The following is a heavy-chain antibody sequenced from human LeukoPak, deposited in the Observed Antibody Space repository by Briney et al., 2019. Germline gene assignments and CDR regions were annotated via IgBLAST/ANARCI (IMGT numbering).Heavy chain of an antibody. CDR1: GGSISSSSYY. D-gene: IGHD1-26*01. J-gene: IGHJ5*02. CDR2: IYYSGST. CDR3: ARDLKPSGSYLRWVVNEHGWFDP. V-gene: IGHV4-39*07. Sequence: SETLSLTCTVSGGSISSSSYYWGWIRQPPGKGLEWIGSIYYSGSTYYNPSLKSRVTISVDTSKNQFSLKLSSVTAADTAVYYCARDLKPSGSYLRWVVNEHGWFDPWGQGTLVTVSS.